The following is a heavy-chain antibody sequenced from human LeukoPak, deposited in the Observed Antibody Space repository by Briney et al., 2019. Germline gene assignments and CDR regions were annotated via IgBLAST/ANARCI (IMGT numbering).Heavy chain of an antibody. D-gene: IGHD3-22*01. V-gene: IGHV3-7*01. CDR1: GFTFSSYW. CDR2: IKQDGSEK. CDR3: ARVFTYYYDSSGYYY. Sequence: PGGSLRLSCAASGFTFSSYWMSWVRQAPGKGLEWVANIKQDGSEKYYVDSVKGRFTISRDNAKNSLYLQMNSLRAEDTAVYYCARVFTYYYDSSGYYYWGQGTLVTVSS. J-gene: IGHJ4*02.